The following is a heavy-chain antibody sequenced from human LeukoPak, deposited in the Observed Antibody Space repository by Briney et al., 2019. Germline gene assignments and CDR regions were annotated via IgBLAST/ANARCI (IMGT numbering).Heavy chain of an antibody. D-gene: IGHD6-19*01. J-gene: IGHJ4*02. V-gene: IGHV5-51*01. Sequence: GESLKISCKGSGYSFTSYWIGWVRQMPGKGLAWMGIIYPGDSDTRYSPSFQRQVPISADKSISTAYLQWSSLKASDTAMYYCARLRIYSSGWLGYWGKGTLVTVSS. CDR2: IYPGDSDT. CDR1: GYSFTSYW. CDR3: ARLRIYSSGWLGY.